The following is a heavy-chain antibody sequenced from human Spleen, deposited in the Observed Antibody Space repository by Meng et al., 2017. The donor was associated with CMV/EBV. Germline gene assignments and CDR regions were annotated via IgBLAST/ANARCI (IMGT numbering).Heavy chain of an antibody. V-gene: IGHV4-38-2*02. Sequence: SETLSLTCTVSGYSISSGYYWGWIRQPPGKGLEWIGSIYHSGSTYYNPSLKSRVTISVDTSKNQFSLKLSSVTAADTAVYYCARDESITGTTLALGYWGQGTRVTVSS. CDR1: GYSISSGYY. CDR2: IYHSGST. J-gene: IGHJ4*02. CDR3: ARDESITGTTLALGY. D-gene: IGHD1-7*01.